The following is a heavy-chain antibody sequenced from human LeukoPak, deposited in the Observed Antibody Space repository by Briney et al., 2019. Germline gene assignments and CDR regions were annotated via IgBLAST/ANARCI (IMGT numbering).Heavy chain of an antibody. CDR2: INHSGST. D-gene: IGHD3-22*01. CDR3: ARGVARTYYSDTSGYAAADY. CDR1: GFTFTNYA. V-gene: IGHV4-34*01. J-gene: IGHJ4*02. Sequence: PGGSLRLSCAASGFTFTNYAMNWVRQAPGKGLEWIGEINHSGSTNYNPSLKSRVTISVDTSKNQFSLKLSSVTAADTAVYYCARGVARTYYSDTSGYAAADYWGQGTLVTVSS.